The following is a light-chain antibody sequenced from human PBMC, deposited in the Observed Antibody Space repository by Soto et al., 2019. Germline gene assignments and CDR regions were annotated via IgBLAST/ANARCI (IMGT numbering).Light chain of an antibody. J-gene: IGLJ1*01. Sequence: QSALTQPASVSGSPGQSITISCTGASSDVGNYNLVSWYQHHPGKAPKLMIYEVTKRPSGVSNRFSGSKSGNTASLTISGLQAEDEADYYCCSYTGSSTYFFGTGTKVTVL. V-gene: IGLV2-23*02. CDR3: CSYTGSSTYF. CDR2: EVT. CDR1: SSDVGNYNL.